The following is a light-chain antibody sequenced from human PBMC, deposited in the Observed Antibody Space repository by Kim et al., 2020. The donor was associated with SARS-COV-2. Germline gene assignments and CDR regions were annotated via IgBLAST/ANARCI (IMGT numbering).Light chain of an antibody. J-gene: IGKJ1*01. Sequence: EIVLTQSPAILSLSPGKRATLSCRASQSVSSYLAWYQQKPGQAPRLLIYDASNRATGIPARFSGSGSGTDFTLTISSLEPEDFAVYYCQQRSNWPPTFGQGTKVDIK. V-gene: IGKV3-11*01. CDR3: QQRSNWPPT. CDR2: DAS. CDR1: QSVSSY.